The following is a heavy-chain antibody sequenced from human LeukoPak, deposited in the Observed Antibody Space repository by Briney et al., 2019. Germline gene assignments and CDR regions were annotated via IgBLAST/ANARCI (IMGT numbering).Heavy chain of an antibody. D-gene: IGHD3-10*02. J-gene: IGHJ6*04. CDR2: ISSSGSTI. CDR1: GFTFSSYG. V-gene: IGHV3-48*04. Sequence: GGSLRLSCAASGFTFSSYGMNWVRQAPGKGLEWVSGISSSGSTIYYADSVKGRFTISRDNAKNSLYLQMNSLRAEDTAVYYCAELGITMIGGVWGKGTTVTISS. CDR3: AELGITMIGGV.